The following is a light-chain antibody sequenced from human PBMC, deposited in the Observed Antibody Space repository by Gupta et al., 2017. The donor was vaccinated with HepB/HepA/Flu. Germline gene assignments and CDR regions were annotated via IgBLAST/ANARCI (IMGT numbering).Light chain of an antibody. J-gene: IGLJ2*01. V-gene: IGLV3-21*03. CDR1: NIGSKS. Sequence: SYVLTPRPSVSGAPRKTARITCGGNNIGSKSVHWYQQKPGQAPVLVVYDDSDRPTGIPERFSGSNSANTATLTTTRVEAAEEADSYCKVCDRSSDHPDVVFGGGNRLTGL. CDR3: KVCDRSSDHPDVV. CDR2: DDS.